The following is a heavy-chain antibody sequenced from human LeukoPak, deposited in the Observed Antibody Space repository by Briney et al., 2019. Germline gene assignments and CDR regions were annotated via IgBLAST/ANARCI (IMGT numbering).Heavy chain of an antibody. CDR1: APALTINA. V-gene: IGHV3-23*01. D-gene: IGHD2/OR15-2a*01. CDR3: AHRGILHKEAFDI. CDR2: VSGSGGST. Sequence: GGALTLFSAASAPALTINAMSEVSRAQGEGECIRSAVSGSGGSTYYADTVEGRFTISRDNSKSTLYLQMNSLRAEDTAVYYCAHRGILHKEAFDIWGQGTMVTVSS. J-gene: IGHJ3*02.